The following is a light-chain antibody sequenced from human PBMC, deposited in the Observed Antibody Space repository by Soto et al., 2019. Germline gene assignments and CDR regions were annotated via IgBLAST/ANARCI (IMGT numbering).Light chain of an antibody. Sequence: QSALTQPASVSGSPGQSITISCTGXSSDVGGYNYVSWYQQHPGKAPKRMIYDVSNRPSGVSNRFSGSKSGNTASLTISGLQAEDEADYSCSSYTSSITRVFGTGTKVPVL. CDR2: DVS. V-gene: IGLV2-14*01. CDR3: SSYTSSITRV. J-gene: IGLJ1*01. CDR1: SSDVGGYNY.